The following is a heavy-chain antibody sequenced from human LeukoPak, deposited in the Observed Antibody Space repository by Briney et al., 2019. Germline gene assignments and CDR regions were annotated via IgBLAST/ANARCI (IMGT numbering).Heavy chain of an antibody. V-gene: IGHV1-18*01. D-gene: IGHD3-22*01. CDR3: ARDVWSYDSSGYHFNWFDP. CDR1: GYTFTSYG. CDR2: ISAYNGNT. Sequence: ASVKVSCKASGYTFTSYGISWVRQAPGQGLEWMGWISAYNGNTNYAQKLQGRVTMTTDTSTSTAYMELRSLRSDDTAVYYCARDVWSYDSSGYHFNWFDPWGQGTLVTVSS. J-gene: IGHJ5*02.